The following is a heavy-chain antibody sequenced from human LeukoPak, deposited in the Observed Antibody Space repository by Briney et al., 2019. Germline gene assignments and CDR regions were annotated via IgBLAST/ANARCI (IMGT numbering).Heavy chain of an antibody. CDR2: ISSGGTNT. V-gene: IGHV3-74*01. CDR3: TRGPPDGSGNYYPGDF. Sequence: GGSLRLSCAASGFTFSSHWMHWVRQAPGKGLVWVSRISSGGTNTNYADSVKGRFTISRDNAKNTLYLQMNSLRVEDTAVYYCTRGPPDGSGNYYPGDFWGQGTLVTVSS. CDR1: GFTFSSHW. J-gene: IGHJ4*02. D-gene: IGHD3-10*01.